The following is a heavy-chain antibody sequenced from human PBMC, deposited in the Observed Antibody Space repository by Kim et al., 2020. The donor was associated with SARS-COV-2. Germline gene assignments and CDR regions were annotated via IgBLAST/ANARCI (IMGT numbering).Heavy chain of an antibody. CDR2: ISSSGSTI. Sequence: GGSLRLSCAASGFTFSSYEMNWVRQAPGKGLEWVSYISSSGSTIYYADSVKGRFTISRDNAKNSLYLQMNSLRAEDTAVYYCAREINLLSPLYYYYYMDVWGKGTTVTVSS. CDR1: GFTFSSYE. J-gene: IGHJ6*03. V-gene: IGHV3-48*03. CDR3: AREINLLSPLYYYYYMDV. D-gene: IGHD1-26*01.